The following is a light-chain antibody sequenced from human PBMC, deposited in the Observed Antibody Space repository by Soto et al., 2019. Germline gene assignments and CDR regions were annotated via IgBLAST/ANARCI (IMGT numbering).Light chain of an antibody. CDR2: SAS. J-gene: IGKJ1*01. Sequence: DIQMTQSPSSLSASVGDSVTITCRTSQHVDRYLSWYQQIPGRAPKLLIYSASSLVSGVPPRFRGSASGTEFTLSISSLQREDFATYFCQQSSNTPWTFGQGTKVDI. V-gene: IGKV1-39*01. CDR1: QHVDRY. CDR3: QQSSNTPWT.